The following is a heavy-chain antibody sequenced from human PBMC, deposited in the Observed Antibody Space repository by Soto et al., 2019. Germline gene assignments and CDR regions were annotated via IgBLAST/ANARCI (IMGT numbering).Heavy chain of an antibody. Sequence: QVQLVQSGAEVKKPGASVKVSCKASGYTFTSYGISWVRQAPGQGLEWMGWISAYNGNTNYAQKLKGRVTMTTETSTSTAYMELRSLRSDDTAVYYCARDYSDPDYYYGMDVWGQGTTVTVSS. CDR2: ISAYNGNT. V-gene: IGHV1-18*01. D-gene: IGHD1-26*01. J-gene: IGHJ6*02. CDR1: GYTFTSYG. CDR3: ARDYSDPDYYYGMDV.